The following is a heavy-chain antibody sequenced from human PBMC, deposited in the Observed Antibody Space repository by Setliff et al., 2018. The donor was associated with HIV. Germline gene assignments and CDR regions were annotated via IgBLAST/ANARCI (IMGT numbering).Heavy chain of an antibody. Sequence: SETLSLTCAVYGGSFSGYYWSWIRQPPGKGLEWIGEINHSGSTNYNPSLKGRVTISVDTSKNQFSLKLSSVTAADTAVYYCARRGSGFFHHYYYMDVWGKGTTVTVSS. CDR3: ARRGSGFFHHYYYMDV. CDR2: INHSGST. V-gene: IGHV4-34*01. D-gene: IGHD3-10*01. CDR1: GGSFSGYY. J-gene: IGHJ6*03.